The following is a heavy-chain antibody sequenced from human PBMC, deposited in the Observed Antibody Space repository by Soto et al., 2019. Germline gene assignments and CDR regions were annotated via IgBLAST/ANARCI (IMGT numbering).Heavy chain of an antibody. D-gene: IGHD1-7*01. J-gene: IGHJ4*02. CDR3: ARGKNWNYGGGYYFDY. V-gene: IGHV6-1*01. Sequence: SQTLSLTCAISGDSVSSNSAAWNWIRQSPSRGLEWLGRTYYRSKWYNDYAVSVKSRITINPDTSKNQFSLQLNSVTPEDTAVYYCARGKNWNYGGGYYFDYWGQGTLVTVSS. CDR2: TYYRSKWYN. CDR1: GDSVSSNSAA.